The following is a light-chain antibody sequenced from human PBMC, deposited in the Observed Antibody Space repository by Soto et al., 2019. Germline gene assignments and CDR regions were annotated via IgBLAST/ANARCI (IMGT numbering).Light chain of an antibody. CDR1: SSDVGVYDF. CDR2: DVT. Sequence: QSDLTQPPSASGSPGHSGTISCTGASSDVGVYDFVSWYQQHPGKAPKLMIYDVTKRPSGVPDRFSGSKSGNTASLTVSGLQADDEADYYCSSYAGSSLPVAFGGGTKLTV. J-gene: IGLJ2*01. V-gene: IGLV2-8*01. CDR3: SSYAGSSLPVA.